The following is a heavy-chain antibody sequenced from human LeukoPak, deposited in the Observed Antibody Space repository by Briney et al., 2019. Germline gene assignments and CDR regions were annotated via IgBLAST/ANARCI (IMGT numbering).Heavy chain of an antibody. Sequence: ASETLSLTCTVSGYSISSGYYWGWIRQPPGKGLEWIGSIYHSGSTYYNPSLKSRVTISVDTSKNQFSLKLSSVTAADTAVYYCARSFYDYVWGSYRPNPYYFDYWGQGTLVTVSS. CDR3: ARSFYDYVWGSYRPNPYYFDY. J-gene: IGHJ4*02. CDR2: IYHSGST. V-gene: IGHV4-38-2*02. CDR1: GYSISSGYY. D-gene: IGHD3-16*02.